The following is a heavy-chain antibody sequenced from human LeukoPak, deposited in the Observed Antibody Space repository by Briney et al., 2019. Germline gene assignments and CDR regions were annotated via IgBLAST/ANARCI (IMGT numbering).Heavy chain of an antibody. J-gene: IGHJ4*02. Sequence: SETLSLTCTVSGGSISSGGYYWSWIRQHPGKGLEWIVYIYYSGSTYYNPSLKRRVTTSVDTSKKQFSLKLSSVTGADTAVYYCAAFCSGYSRVYYFDYWGQGTLVTVSS. CDR1: GGSISSGGYY. CDR3: AAFCSGYSRVYYFDY. CDR2: IYYSGST. V-gene: IGHV4-31*03. D-gene: IGHD3-3*01.